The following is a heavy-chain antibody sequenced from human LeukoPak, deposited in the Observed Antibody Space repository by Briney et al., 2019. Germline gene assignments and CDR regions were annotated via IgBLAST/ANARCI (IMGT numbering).Heavy chain of an antibody. J-gene: IGHJ4*02. V-gene: IGHV3-23*01. CDR1: GFTFSSYA. CDR3: AKGGRIEAAGNIDY. Sequence: GGSLRLSCAASGFTFSSYAMSWVRQAPGKGLEWVSVITGSDGSTYYAGSVKGRFTISRDNSKNTLYLQMGSLRADDTAVYYCAKGGRIEAAGNIDYWGQGTLVTVSS. CDR2: ITGSDGST. D-gene: IGHD6-13*01.